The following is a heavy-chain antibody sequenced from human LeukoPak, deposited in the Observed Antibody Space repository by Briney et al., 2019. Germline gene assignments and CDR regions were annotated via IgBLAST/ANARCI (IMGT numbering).Heavy chain of an antibody. J-gene: IGHJ3*02. CDR3: ARDPVYYDSSGYNDAFDI. Sequence: ASVKVSCKASGYTFTGYYMHWGRQAPGQGLEWMGRINPNSGGRNYAQKFQVRVTMARDTSISTAHMELSRLRSDDTAVYYCARDPVYYDSSGYNDAFDIWGQGTMVTVSS. CDR2: INPNSGGR. V-gene: IGHV1-2*06. D-gene: IGHD3-22*01. CDR1: GYTFTGYY.